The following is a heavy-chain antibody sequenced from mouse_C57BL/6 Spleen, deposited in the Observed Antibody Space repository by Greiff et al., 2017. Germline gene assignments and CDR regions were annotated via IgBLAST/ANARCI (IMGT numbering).Heavy chain of an antibody. Sequence: VQLQQSGAELVKPGASVKLSCKASGYTFTSYWMHWVKQRPGQGLEWIGMIHPNSGSTNYNEKFKSKATLTVDKSSSTAYMQLSSLTSEDSAVYFCARMKVYYFDYWGQGTTLTVSS. CDR3: ARMKVYYFDY. CDR2: IHPNSGST. J-gene: IGHJ2*01. V-gene: IGHV1-64*01. CDR1: GYTFTSYW.